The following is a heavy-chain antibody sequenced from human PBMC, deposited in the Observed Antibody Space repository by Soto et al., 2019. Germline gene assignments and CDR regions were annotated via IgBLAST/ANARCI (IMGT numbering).Heavy chain of an antibody. D-gene: IGHD4-17*01. V-gene: IGHV3-23*01. Sequence: GGSLRLSCAASGFNFRNYAMSWVRQAPGKGLEWVSTISSGDASTYYADSVKGRFTISRDYSKSTLYLQMNTLRAEDTAVYYCAKDRQDLRSFCGRGSLVPGSS. CDR3: AKDRQDLRSF. CDR2: ISSGDAST. J-gene: IGHJ1*01. CDR1: GFNFRNYA.